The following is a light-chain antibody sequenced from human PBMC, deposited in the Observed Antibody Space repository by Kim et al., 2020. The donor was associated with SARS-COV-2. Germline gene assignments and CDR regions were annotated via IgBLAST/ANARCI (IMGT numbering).Light chain of an antibody. Sequence: GQSITSSCTGTSSDVGGYNYVSWYQQHPGKAPKVRIYDVSKRPSGVSNRFSGSKSGNTASLTISGLQAEDEADYYCSSYTSSSTYVFGTGTKVTVL. CDR1: SSDVGGYNY. CDR3: SSYTSSSTYV. J-gene: IGLJ1*01. CDR2: DVS. V-gene: IGLV2-14*04.